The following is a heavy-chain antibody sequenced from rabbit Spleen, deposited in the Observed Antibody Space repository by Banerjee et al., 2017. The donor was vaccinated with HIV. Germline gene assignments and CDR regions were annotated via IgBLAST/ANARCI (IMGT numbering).Heavy chain of an antibody. CDR3: VRDSWYFKL. D-gene: IGHD4-2*01. Sequence: QEQLVESGGGLVQPGGSLKLSCKASGFDFSSYGVTWVHQAPGKGLEWIGYIDPVFGTTYYASWVNGRFTISSHNGQNTLYLQLNSLTAADTATYFCVRDSWYFKLWGPGTLVTVS. J-gene: IGHJ4*01. V-gene: IGHV1S47*01. CDR1: GFDFSSYG. CDR2: IDPVFGTT.